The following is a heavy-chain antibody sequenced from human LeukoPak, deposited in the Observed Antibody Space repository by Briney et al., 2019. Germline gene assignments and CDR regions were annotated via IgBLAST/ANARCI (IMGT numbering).Heavy chain of an antibody. J-gene: IGHJ4*02. CDR1: GFTFSSYS. CDR2: ISVSGGST. D-gene: IGHD3-22*01. V-gene: IGHV3-23*01. Sequence: PGGSLRLACAASGFTFSSYSMSWVRQAPGKWLEWVSAISVSGGSTYCADSVKGRFTISRDNSKTPMYLQMSRLRAEETAVYHCAKEESYYDSSGYPRGYYFDYWGQGTLVTVSS. CDR3: AKEESYYDSSGYPRGYYFDY.